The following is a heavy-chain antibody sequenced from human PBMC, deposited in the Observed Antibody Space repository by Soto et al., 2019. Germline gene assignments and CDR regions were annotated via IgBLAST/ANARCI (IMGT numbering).Heavy chain of an antibody. Sequence: QVTLKESGPVLVNPTETLTLTCTVSRFSLSNARMGVSWIRQPPGKALEWLAHIFSNDEKSYSTSLKSRLTISKDTSKSQVVLTMTNMDPVDTATYYCARVSDERKWELSYYFDYWGQGTLVTVSS. J-gene: IGHJ4*02. CDR2: IFSNDEK. D-gene: IGHD1-26*01. CDR1: RFSLSNARMG. CDR3: ARVSDERKWELSYYFDY. V-gene: IGHV2-26*01.